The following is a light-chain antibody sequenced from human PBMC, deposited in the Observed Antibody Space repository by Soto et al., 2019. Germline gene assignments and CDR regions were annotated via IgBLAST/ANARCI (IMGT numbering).Light chain of an antibody. Sequence: DIQMTQSPSSLSASVRDRVTITCRASQSISTNLNWYQQKPGKAPKLLIYYASSLQSGVPSRFSGSGSGTDFTLTISSLQPEDFATYYCQQSYSTPYTFGQGTKVDIK. V-gene: IGKV1-39*01. CDR2: YAS. J-gene: IGKJ2*01. CDR3: QQSYSTPYT. CDR1: QSISTN.